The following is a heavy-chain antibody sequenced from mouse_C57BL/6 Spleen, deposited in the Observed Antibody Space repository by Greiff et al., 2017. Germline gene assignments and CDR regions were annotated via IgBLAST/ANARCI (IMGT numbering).Heavy chain of an antibody. CDR3: ARMNSY. J-gene: IGHJ3*01. CDR2: ISSGSSTI. CDR1: GFTFSDYG. Sequence: EVQLQESGGGLVKPGGSLKLSCAASGFTFSDYGMHWVRQAPEKGLEWVAYISSGSSTIYYADTVKGRFTISRDNAKNTLFLQMTSLRSEDTAMYYCARMNSYWGQGTLVTVSA. V-gene: IGHV5-17*01.